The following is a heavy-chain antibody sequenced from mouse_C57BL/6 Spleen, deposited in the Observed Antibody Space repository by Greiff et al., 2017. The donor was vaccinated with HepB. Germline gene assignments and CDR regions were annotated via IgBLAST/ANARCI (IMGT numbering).Heavy chain of an antibody. D-gene: IGHD2-2*01. J-gene: IGHJ1*03. Sequence: QVQLQQPGAELVRPGSSVKLSCKASGYTFTSYWMHWVKQRPIQGLEWIGNIDPSDSETHYNQKFKDKATLTVDKSSSTAYMQLSSLTSEDSAVYYCARGGLGGYDGYWYFDVWGTGTTVTVSS. V-gene: IGHV1-52*01. CDR3: ARGGLGGYDGYWYFDV. CDR2: IDPSDSET. CDR1: GYTFTSYW.